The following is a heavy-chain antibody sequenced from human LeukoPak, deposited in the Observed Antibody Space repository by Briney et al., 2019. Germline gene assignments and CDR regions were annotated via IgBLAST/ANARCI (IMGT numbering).Heavy chain of an antibody. CDR1: GFTFSSSA. Sequence: GGSLRLSCAASGFTFSSSALSWVRQARGKGLEWVSAISGSGGTTYYADSVKGRFTISRDNAKNTLYLQMNSLRAEDTAVYYCARLDILTGNYYYFNFWGQGTLVTVSS. J-gene: IGHJ4*02. CDR3: ARLDILTGNYYYFNF. V-gene: IGHV3-23*01. D-gene: IGHD3-9*01. CDR2: ISGSGGTT.